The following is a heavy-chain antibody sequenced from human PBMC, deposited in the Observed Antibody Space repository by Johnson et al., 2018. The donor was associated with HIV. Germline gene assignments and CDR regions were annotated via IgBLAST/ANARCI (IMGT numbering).Heavy chain of an antibody. V-gene: IGHV3-11*04. CDR3: ARERNYGTHAAFDI. D-gene: IGHD1-7*01. J-gene: IGHJ3*02. CDR2: ISSSGSTI. CDR1: GFTFSDYY. Sequence: VESGGGVVQPGGSLRLSCAASGFTFSDYYMSWIRQAPGKGLEWVSYISSSGSTIYYADSVTGRFTISRDNAKNSLYLQMNSLRAEDTAVYYCARERNYGTHAAFDIWGQGTMVTVSS.